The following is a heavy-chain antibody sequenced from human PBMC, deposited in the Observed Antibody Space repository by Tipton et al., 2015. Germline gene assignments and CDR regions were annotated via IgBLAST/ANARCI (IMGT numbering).Heavy chain of an antibody. V-gene: IGHV4-39*01. Sequence: TLSLTCTVSGGSISSSSYYWGWIRQPPGKGLEWIGTIYYRGNTYYNPSLKSRVTISEDTSKNQFSLKLSSVTAADTAVYYCARLPPPELRYFDWLSHFDYWGQGTVVTVSS. CDR2: IYYRGNT. D-gene: IGHD3-9*01. CDR3: ARLPPPELRYFDWLSHFDY. CDR1: GGSISSSSYY. J-gene: IGHJ4*02.